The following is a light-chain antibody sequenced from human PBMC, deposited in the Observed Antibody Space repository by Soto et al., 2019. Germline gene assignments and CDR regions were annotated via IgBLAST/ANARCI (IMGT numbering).Light chain of an antibody. CDR1: QGISSY. CDR2: AAS. Sequence: IQVTQSPASRSAYLLDIVTITCRASQGISSYLAWYQQKPGKAPKLLIYAASTLQSGVPSRFSGSGSGTDFTLTISSLQPEDFATYYCQQLNSYPITFGQGTRLEIK. V-gene: IGKV1-9*01. CDR3: QQLNSYPIT. J-gene: IGKJ5*01.